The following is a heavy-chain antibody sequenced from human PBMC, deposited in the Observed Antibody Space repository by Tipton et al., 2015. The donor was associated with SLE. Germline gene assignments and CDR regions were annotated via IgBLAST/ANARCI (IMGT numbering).Heavy chain of an antibody. CDR3: ARDGDAFDI. CDR1: GFTFSSYW. Sequence: GSLRLSCAASGFTFSSYWMSWVRQAPGKGLEWVSYISSSSSYTNYADSVKGRFTISRDNAKNSLYLQMNSLRAEDTAVYYCARDGDAFDIWGQGTMVTVSS. CDR2: ISSSSSYT. J-gene: IGHJ3*02. V-gene: IGHV3-11*06.